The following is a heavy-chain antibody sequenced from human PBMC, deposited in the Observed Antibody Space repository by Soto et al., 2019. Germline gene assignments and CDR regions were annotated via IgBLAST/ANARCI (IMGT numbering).Heavy chain of an antibody. D-gene: IGHD5-12*01. CDR3: ARRPVEMATSAYYYGMDV. J-gene: IGHJ6*02. CDR2: IDPSDSYI. Sequence: ESLKIACQGSGYSFTSSWISWVRQMPGEGLEWMGRIDPSDSYINYSPSFQGRVTISADKSISTAYLQWSSLKASDTAMYYCARRPVEMATSAYYYGMDVWGQGTTVTVSS. CDR1: GYSFTSSW. V-gene: IGHV5-10-1*01.